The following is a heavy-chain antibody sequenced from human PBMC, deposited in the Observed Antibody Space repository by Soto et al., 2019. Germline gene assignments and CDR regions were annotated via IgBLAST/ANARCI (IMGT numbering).Heavy chain of an antibody. CDR3: ARVGVGAYHFDY. Sequence: VQLVESGGGLVQPGGSLRLSCAASGFTFNTYWMHWVRQAPGKGLVWVSRINTDGSTTNYVDSVEGRFTISRDNAKNTLYLQMNSLRAEDTAVYYCARVGVGAYHFDYWGQGTLVTVSS. CDR1: GFTFNTYW. D-gene: IGHD1-26*01. V-gene: IGHV3-74*01. J-gene: IGHJ4*02. CDR2: INTDGSTT.